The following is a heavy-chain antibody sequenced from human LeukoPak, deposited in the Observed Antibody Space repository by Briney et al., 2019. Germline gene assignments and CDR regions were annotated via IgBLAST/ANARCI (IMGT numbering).Heavy chain of an antibody. CDR3: ARGGITIFGVVGHSCFDP. CDR1: GFTFSDHH. J-gene: IGHJ5*02. D-gene: IGHD3-3*01. V-gene: IGHV3-11*04. CDR2: ISSSGSII. Sequence: GGSLRLSCAASGFTFSDHHMSWIRQAPGKGLEWVSYISSSGSIIYYADSVKGRFTISRDNAKNSLYLQMNSLRAEDTAVYYCARGGITIFGVVGHSCFDPWGQGTLVTVSS.